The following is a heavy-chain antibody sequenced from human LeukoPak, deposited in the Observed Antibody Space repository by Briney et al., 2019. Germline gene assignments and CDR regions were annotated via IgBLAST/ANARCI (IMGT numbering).Heavy chain of an antibody. D-gene: IGHD3-10*01. J-gene: IGHJ6*02. Sequence: GGSLRLSCSASGFTFSSYAMHWVRQAPGKGLEYVSAISSNGGSTYYADSVKGRFTISRDNSRNTLFLQMNSLRAEDTAVYYCAKNYASGRGVPYAMDVWGQGTTVTVAS. CDR2: ISSNGGST. CDR1: GFTFSSYA. V-gene: IGHV3-64*04. CDR3: AKNYASGRGVPYAMDV.